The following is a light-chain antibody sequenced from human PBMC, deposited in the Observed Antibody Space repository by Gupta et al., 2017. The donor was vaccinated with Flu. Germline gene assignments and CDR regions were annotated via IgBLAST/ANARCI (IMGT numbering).Light chain of an antibody. CDR3: QKRSNWPPYT. J-gene: IGKJ2*01. CDR1: QSVSTY. V-gene: IGKV3-11*01. CDR2: DAF. Sequence: TLALSPCECATLCCRASQSVSTYLACYQHKPGQEPRILIYDAFTRATGIPARIIGSGSGTDFTLTISSLEPEDYAFYYCQKRSNWPPYTFGQGTRLEIK.